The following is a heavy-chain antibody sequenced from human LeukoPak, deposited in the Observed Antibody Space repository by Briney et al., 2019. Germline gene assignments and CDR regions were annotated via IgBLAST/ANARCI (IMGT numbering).Heavy chain of an antibody. CDR3: ARGRRSIAVAGRWFDP. Sequence: PSETLSLTCTVSGNSISSSIYYWGWIRQPPGKGLEWIGTIYYGGNTYYNPSLKSRVTISVDTSKNQFSLKLSSVTAADTAVYYCARGRRSIAVAGRWFDPWGQGTLVTVSS. V-gene: IGHV4-39*01. CDR1: GNSISSSIYY. CDR2: IYYGGNT. D-gene: IGHD6-19*01. J-gene: IGHJ5*02.